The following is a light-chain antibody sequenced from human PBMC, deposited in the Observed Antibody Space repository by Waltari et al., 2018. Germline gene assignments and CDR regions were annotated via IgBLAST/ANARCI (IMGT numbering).Light chain of an antibody. V-gene: IGKV2-30*01. CDR1: QSLVYPDGNTY. Sequence: DVVMTQSPLSLPVTLGQPASISCRSSQSLVYPDGNTYLNWFHQRPGQSPRRLIYKVSNRDSGVPDRFSGSGSGTDFTLKISRVEAEDVGVYYCLQNTHWPATFGQGTKVEIE. CDR3: LQNTHWPAT. CDR2: KVS. J-gene: IGKJ1*01.